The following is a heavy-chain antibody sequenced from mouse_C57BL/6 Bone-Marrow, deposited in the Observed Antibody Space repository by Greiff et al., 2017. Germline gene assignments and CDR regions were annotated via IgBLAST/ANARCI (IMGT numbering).Heavy chain of an antibody. CDR3: ARDWDYGSSYYYAMDY. CDR2: ISDGGSYT. V-gene: IGHV5-4*01. D-gene: IGHD1-1*01. CDR1: GFTFSSYA. Sequence: EVKLMESGGGLVKPGGSLKLSCAASGFTFSSYAMSWVRQTPEKRLEWVATISDGGSYTYYPDNVKGRFTISRDTAKNNLYLQMSHLKSEDTAMYYCARDWDYGSSYYYAMDYWGQGTSVTVAS. J-gene: IGHJ4*01.